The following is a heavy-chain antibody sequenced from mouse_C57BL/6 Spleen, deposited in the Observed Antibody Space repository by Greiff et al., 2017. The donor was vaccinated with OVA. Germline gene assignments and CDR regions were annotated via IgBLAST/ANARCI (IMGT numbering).Heavy chain of an antibody. CDR1: GFSFNTYA. Sequence: EVQLQESGGGLVQPKGSLKLSCAASGFSFNTYAMNWVRQAPGKGLEWVARIRSKSNNYATYYADSVKDRFTISRDDSESMLYLQMNNLKTEDTAMYYCVRQNYYGRGDYFDYWGQGTTLTVSS. CDR2: IRSKSNNYAT. J-gene: IGHJ2*01. CDR3: VRQNYYGRGDYFDY. D-gene: IGHD1-1*01. V-gene: IGHV10-1*01.